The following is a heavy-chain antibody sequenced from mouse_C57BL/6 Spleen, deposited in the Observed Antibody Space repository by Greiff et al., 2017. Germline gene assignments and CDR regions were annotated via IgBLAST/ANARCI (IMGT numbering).Heavy chain of an antibody. V-gene: IGHV1-26*01. CDR2: INPNNGGT. CDR3: ARLKRLGDYYGSSYGYFDV. D-gene: IGHD1-1*01. J-gene: IGHJ1*03. CDR1: GYTFTDYY. Sequence: EVQLQQSGPELVKPGASVKISCKASGYTFTDYYMNWVKQSHGKSLEWIGDINPNNGGTSYNQKFKGKATLTVDKSSSTAYMELRSLTSEDSAVYYCARLKRLGDYYGSSYGYFDVWGTGTTVTVSS.